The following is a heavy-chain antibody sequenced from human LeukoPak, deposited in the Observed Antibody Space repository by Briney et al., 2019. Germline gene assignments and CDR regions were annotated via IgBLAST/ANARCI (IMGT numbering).Heavy chain of an antibody. CDR3: ARGYCSSTSCYDYYYYMDV. V-gene: IGHV1-69*05. CDR2: LIPIFGTA. CDR1: GGTFSSYA. Sequence: SVKVSCKASGGTFSSYAISWVRQAPGQGLEWMGRLIPIFGTANYAQKFQGRVTITTDESTSTAYMELSSLRSEDTAVYYCARGYCSSTSCYDYYYYMDVWGKGTTVTVSS. J-gene: IGHJ6*03. D-gene: IGHD2-2*01.